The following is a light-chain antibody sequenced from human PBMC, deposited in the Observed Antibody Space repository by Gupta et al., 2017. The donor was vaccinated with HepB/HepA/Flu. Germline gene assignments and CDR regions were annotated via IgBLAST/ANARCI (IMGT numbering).Light chain of an antibody. V-gene: IGKV3-20*01. J-gene: IGKJ1*01. Sequence: SPGTLSLSPGERATLSCRASQSVRSNYLAWYQQKPGQAPRLLIYGASNRATDIPDRFSGSGSGADFTLTISRLEPEDFAVYYCQQYGNSPGTFGXGTKVEIK. CDR2: GAS. CDR3: QQYGNSPGT. CDR1: QSVRSNY.